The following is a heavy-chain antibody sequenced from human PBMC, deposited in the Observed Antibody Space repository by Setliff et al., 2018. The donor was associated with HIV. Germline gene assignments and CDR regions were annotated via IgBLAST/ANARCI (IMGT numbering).Heavy chain of an antibody. D-gene: IGHD3-3*01. J-gene: IGHJ3*01. CDR3: AHKATLYVGAFDL. Sequence: TLSLTCTVSGGSISSYYWTWIRQPPGKALEWLARIDWDDDKYYSTSLRTRLTVSKDNSKNQVVLSMTNMDPVDTGTYYCAHKATLYVGAFDLWGQGTMVTVSS. CDR1: GGSISSYYW. V-gene: IGHV2-70*12. CDR2: IDWDDDK.